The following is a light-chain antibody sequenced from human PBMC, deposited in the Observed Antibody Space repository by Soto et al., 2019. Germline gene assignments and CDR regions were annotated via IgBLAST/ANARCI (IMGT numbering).Light chain of an antibody. CDR1: ESVTSSS. CDR3: QQFDASRHYT. V-gene: IGKV3-20*01. J-gene: IGKJ2*01. Sequence: VLTQSPGTLSLSPGESATLSCRASESVTSSSLAWYQLKPGQSPRLLMFGASNRGTGIPARFSGSGSGTDFILTISRLEPADSALYYCQQFDASRHYTFGQGTRVEI. CDR2: GAS.